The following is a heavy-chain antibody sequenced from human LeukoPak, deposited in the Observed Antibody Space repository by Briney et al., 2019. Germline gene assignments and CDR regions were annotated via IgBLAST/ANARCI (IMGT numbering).Heavy chain of an antibody. CDR3: VRDLNAAVPAAMRGYYYYGIDV. V-gene: IGHV1-2*02. Sequence: ASVKVSCKASGYALSGYCMHWVRQAPGQGLEWMGWINPNSGGTDYAQKFQGRVTMTRDTSISTAYMELSRLRSDDTAVYYWVRDLNAAVPAAMRGYYYYGIDVWGQGTTVTVSS. J-gene: IGHJ6*02. CDR1: GYALSGYC. D-gene: IGHD2-2*01. CDR2: INPNSGGT.